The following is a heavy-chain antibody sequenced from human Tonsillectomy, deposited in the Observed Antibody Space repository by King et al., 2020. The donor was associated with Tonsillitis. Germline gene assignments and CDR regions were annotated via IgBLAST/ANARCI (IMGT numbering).Heavy chain of an antibody. D-gene: IGHD1-14*01. CDR3: AKHDHGDYYYYMDV. CDR1: GITFSSYA. CDR2: TSGSGGTT. V-gene: IGHV3-23*04. Sequence: VQLVESGGGLVQPGGSLRLSCAASGITFSSYAMSWVRQAPGTGLGWVSATSGSGGTTYYADSVKGRFTISRDNPKNTLYLQMNSLRAEDTAVYYCAKHDHGDYYYYMDVWGKGTTVTVSS. J-gene: IGHJ6*03.